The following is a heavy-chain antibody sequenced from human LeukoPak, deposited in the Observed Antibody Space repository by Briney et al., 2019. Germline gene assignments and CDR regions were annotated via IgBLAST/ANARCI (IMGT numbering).Heavy chain of an antibody. CDR1: GYSFTSYW. CDR3: ARGRYCSSPSCYLTWFDP. D-gene: IGHD2-2*01. J-gene: IGHJ5*02. CDR2: IYPGDSNT. V-gene: IGHV5-51*01. Sequence: PGESLKISCKGSGYSFTSYWIGWVRQMPGKGLEWMGIIYPGDSNTRYSPSFQGQVTISADKSISTAYLQWSSLKASDTAMYYCARGRYCSSPSCYLTWFDPWGQGTLVTVSS.